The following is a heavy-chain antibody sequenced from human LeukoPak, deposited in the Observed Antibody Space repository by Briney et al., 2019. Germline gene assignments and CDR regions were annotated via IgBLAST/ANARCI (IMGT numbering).Heavy chain of an antibody. Sequence: GGSLRLSCAASGFTFSNYNMNWVRQAPGKGLEWVSSISYSSSYIYYADSVKGRFTISRDNAKNSLYLQMNSLRAEDTAVYYCARIAVTYTFDYWGQGTLVTVSS. CDR2: ISYSSSYI. V-gene: IGHV3-21*01. CDR3: ARIAVTYTFDY. J-gene: IGHJ4*02. D-gene: IGHD4-17*01. CDR1: GFTFSNYN.